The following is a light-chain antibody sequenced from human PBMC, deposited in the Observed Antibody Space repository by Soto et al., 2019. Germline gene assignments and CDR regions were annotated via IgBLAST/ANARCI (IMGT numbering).Light chain of an antibody. CDR1: QSVNSNF. Sequence: ETVLTQSPGTVSLSPGERATLSCRTSQSVNSNFLAWYQQKPGQAPRLLIYGVFNRATGIPERFSGSGSGAYFTLTISGLEPEDSAVYYCQHYDGSPRTFGQGTKVEIK. CDR3: QHYDGSPRT. V-gene: IGKV3-20*01. J-gene: IGKJ2*01. CDR2: GVF.